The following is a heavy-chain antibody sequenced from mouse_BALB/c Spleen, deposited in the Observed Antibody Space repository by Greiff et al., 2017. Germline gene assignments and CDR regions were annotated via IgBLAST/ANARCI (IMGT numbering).Heavy chain of an antibody. D-gene: IGHD1-1*01. V-gene: IGHV7-3*02. J-gene: IGHJ4*01. CDR3: ARGYGSSSYAMDY. CDR1: GFTFTDYY. Sequence: EVMLVESGGGLVQPGGSLRLSCATSGFTFTDYYMSWVRQPPGKALEWLGFIRNKANGYTTEYSASVKGRFTISRDNSQSILYLQMNTLRAEDSATYYCARGYGSSSYAMDYWGQGTSVTVSS. CDR2: IRNKANGYTT.